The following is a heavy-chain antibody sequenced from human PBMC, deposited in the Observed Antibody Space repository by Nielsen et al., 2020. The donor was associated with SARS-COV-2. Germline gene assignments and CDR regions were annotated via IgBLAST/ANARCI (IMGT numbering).Heavy chain of an antibody. CDR2: INSDGSST. Sequence: GESLKISCAASGFTFSSYWMHWVRQAPGKGLVWVSRINSDGSSTSYADSVKGRFTISRDNAKNSLYLQMNSLRAEDTAVYYCARGPVVVPAAPFDYWGQGTLVTVSS. J-gene: IGHJ4*02. V-gene: IGHV3-74*01. CDR3: ARGPVVVPAAPFDY. CDR1: GFTFSSYW. D-gene: IGHD2-2*01.